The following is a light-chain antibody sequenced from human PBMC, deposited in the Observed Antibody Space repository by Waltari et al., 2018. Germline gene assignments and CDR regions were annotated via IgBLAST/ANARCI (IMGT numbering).Light chain of an antibody. Sequence: EIVLTQSPGTLSLSPGERATLACRASQSVGRSLAWYQQKPGQAPRLLIYDASRRATGIPDWFSGSWSGTDFSLTISRLEPEDFAVYYCQHYVRLPATFGQGTKVEI. CDR1: QSVGRS. CDR2: DAS. J-gene: IGKJ1*01. CDR3: QHYVRLPAT. V-gene: IGKV3-20*01.